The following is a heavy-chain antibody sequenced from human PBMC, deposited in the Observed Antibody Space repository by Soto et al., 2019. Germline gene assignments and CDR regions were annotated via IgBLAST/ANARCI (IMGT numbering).Heavy chain of an antibody. CDR3: ARLFNSYYYYYYMDV. CDR2: INHSGST. CDR1: GGSFSGYY. J-gene: IGHJ6*03. V-gene: IGHV4-34*01. Sequence: SETLSLTCAVYGGSFSGYYWTWIRQPPRKGLEWIGEINHSGSTNYNPSLKSRVTISVDTSKNQFSLKLSSVTAADTAVYYCARLFNSYYYYYYMDVWGKGTTVTVSS.